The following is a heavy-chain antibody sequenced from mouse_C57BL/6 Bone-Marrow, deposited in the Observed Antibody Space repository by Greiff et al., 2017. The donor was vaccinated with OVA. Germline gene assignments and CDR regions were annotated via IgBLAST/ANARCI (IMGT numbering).Heavy chain of an antibody. J-gene: IGHJ2*01. CDR1: GFTFSDYG. CDR3: ARKATVHFDY. D-gene: IGHD1-1*01. V-gene: IGHV5-17*01. CDR2: ISSGSSTI. Sequence: DVKLVESGGGLVKPGGSLKLSCAASGFTFSDYGMHWVRQAPEKGLEWVGYISSGSSTINYADTVKGRSTISRDNDKNTLFLQMTSLRSEDTAMYYCARKATVHFDYWGQGTTLTVSS.